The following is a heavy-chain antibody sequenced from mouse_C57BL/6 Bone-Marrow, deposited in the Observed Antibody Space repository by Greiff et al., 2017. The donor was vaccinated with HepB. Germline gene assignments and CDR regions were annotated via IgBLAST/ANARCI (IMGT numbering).Heavy chain of an antibody. CDR2: INPNYGTT. D-gene: IGHD1-1*01. CDR3: ARFTVRYFDV. Sequence: EVKLMESGPELVKPGASVKLSCKASGYSFTDYNMNWVKQSTGKSLEWIGVINPNYGTTSYNQKFKGKATLTVDQSSSTAYMQLHSLTSEDSAVYYSARFTVRYFDVWGTGTTVTVSS. J-gene: IGHJ1*03. V-gene: IGHV1-39*01. CDR1: GYSFTDYN.